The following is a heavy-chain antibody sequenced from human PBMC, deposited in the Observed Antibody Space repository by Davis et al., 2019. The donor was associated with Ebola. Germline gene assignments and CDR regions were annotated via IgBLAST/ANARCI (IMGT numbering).Heavy chain of an antibody. CDR3: ARGIFGVVPFYYCYMDV. CDR2: IDQSGST. V-gene: IGHV4-34*01. J-gene: IGHJ6*03. Sequence: PSETLSLTCDVYAGSFTGYYLSWVRQPPGKGLEWIGEIDQSGSTTYNPSLKSRITMSVDTSKNQFSLKLTSVTAAETAVYYCARGIFGVVPFYYCYMDVWGKGTTVTVSS. D-gene: IGHD3-3*01. CDR1: AGSFTGYY.